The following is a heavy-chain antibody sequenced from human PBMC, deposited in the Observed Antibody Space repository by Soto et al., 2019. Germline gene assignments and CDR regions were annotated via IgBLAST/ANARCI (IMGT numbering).Heavy chain of an antibody. Sequence: PSETLSLTCTVSGGSISSYYWSWIRQPPGKRLDWIGYIYYSGSTNYNPSLKSRVTIPVDTYKNQFSQKLSAVAAAETAVYYCARVLGEYYGSGSPSPFFDYWGQGTQVTVSS. V-gene: IGHV4-59*01. CDR3: ARVLGEYYGSGSPSPFFDY. CDR1: GGSISSYY. J-gene: IGHJ4*02. D-gene: IGHD3-10*01. CDR2: IYYSGST.